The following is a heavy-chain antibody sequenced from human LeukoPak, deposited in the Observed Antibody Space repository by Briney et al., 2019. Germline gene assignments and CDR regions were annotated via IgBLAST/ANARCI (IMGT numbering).Heavy chain of an antibody. V-gene: IGHV3-7*05. CDR3: ARLNDYSFDP. CDR1: GFTFSSYW. Sequence: PGGSLRLPCATSGFTFSSYWMSWVRQAAGKGLEWVANIRQDGSERYYVDSVKGRFTISRDNAKNSLYLQMNSLRAEDTAVYYCARLNDYSFDPWGQGTLVTVSS. J-gene: IGHJ5*02. D-gene: IGHD4/OR15-4a*01. CDR2: IRQDGSER.